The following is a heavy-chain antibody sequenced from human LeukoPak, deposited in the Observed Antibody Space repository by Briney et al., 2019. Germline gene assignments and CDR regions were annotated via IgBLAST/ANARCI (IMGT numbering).Heavy chain of an antibody. V-gene: IGHV3-30-3*01. J-gene: IGHJ3*02. D-gene: IGHD3-3*01. Sequence: GGSLRLSCAASGFTFSSYAMHWVRQAPGKGLEWVAVISYDGSNKYYADSVKGRFTISRDNSKNTLYLQMNSLRAEDTAVYCCARGSGLDAFDIWGQGTMVTVSS. CDR2: ISYDGSNK. CDR1: GFTFSSYA. CDR3: ARGSGLDAFDI.